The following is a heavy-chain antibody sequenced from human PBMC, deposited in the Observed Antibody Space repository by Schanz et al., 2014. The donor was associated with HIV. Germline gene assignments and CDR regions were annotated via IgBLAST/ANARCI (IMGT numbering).Heavy chain of an antibody. V-gene: IGHV3-21*01. CDR2: ISSSSSFI. CDR3: TRDGGCSGTACYGYGMDV. CDR1: GFSFSVYS. Sequence: DVQLVESGGGLVKPGGSLRLSCAASGFSFSVYSMNWVRQAPGNGLEWVSSISSSSSFIYYADSVKGRFTIARDNTKNSLYLQMNSLREEDTAVYYCTRDGGCSGTACYGYGMDVWGQGTTVTVSS. J-gene: IGHJ6*02. D-gene: IGHD2-2*01.